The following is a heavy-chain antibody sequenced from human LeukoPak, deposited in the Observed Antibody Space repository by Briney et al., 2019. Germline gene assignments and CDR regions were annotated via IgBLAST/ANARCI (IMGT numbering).Heavy chain of an antibody. D-gene: IGHD1-26*01. V-gene: IGHV3-66*01. CDR2: IYSGGST. Sequence: GGSLRLSCAASGFTVSSNYISWVRQAPGKGLERVSVIYSGGSTYYADSVKGRFTISRDNSKNTLYLQMNSLRAEDTAVYYCARESSDLLPAAGAFDIWGQGTMVTVSS. CDR3: ARESSDLLPAAGAFDI. J-gene: IGHJ3*02. CDR1: GFTVSSNY.